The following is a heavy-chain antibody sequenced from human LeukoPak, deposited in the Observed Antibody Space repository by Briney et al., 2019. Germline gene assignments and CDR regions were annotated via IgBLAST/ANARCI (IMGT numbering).Heavy chain of an antibody. Sequence: SETLSLTCTISGGSISSSSYYWGWIRQPPGKGLEWIGSIYYSGSTYYNPSLKSRVTISVDTSKNQFALKLSSVTAADTAVYYCARDPVREQLVDAFDIWGQGTMVTVSS. CDR1: GGSISSSSYY. V-gene: IGHV4-39*06. D-gene: IGHD6-13*01. CDR3: ARDPVREQLVDAFDI. J-gene: IGHJ3*02. CDR2: IYYSGST.